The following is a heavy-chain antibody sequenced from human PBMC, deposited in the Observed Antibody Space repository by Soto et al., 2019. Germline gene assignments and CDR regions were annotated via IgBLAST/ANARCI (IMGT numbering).Heavy chain of an antibody. Sequence: EVQLVESGGGLVQPGGSLRLYCAASGFTFSSYWMSWVRQAPGKGLEWVANIKQDGSEKYYVDSVKGRFTISRDNAKNALYLQMNSLRAEDTAVYYGARNGGLELRAWGQGTLVTVSS. J-gene: IGHJ4*02. V-gene: IGHV3-7*03. CDR2: IKQDGSEK. CDR3: ARNGGLELRA. D-gene: IGHD1-7*01. CDR1: GFTFSSYW.